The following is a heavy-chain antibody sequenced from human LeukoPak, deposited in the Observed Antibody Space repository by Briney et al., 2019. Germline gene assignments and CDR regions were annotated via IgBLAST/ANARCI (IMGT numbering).Heavy chain of an antibody. J-gene: IGHJ5*01. CDR3: AKPISGGLAVTADWFAP. Sequence: GGSLRLSCEASGFAFSFFAMSWLRQAPGKGLERVSTINANSGTRSYAASVRGRFTISRDNSKNTLYLQLNTLRADDTAVYYCAKPISGGLAVTADWFAPWGQGTLVVVSS. V-gene: IGHV3-23*01. D-gene: IGHD6-19*01. CDR1: GFAFSFFA. CDR2: INANSGTR.